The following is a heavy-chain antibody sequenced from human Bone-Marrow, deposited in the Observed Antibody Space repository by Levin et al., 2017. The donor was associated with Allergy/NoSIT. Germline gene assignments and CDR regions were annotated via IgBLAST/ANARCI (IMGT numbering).Heavy chain of an antibody. CDR2: IYYSGNT. J-gene: IGHJ5*02. Sequence: SETLSLTCTVSGGSVNSYYWSWIRQPPGKGLEWIGYIYYSGNTNYNPSLKSRVTMSVDTSKNQFSLKLSSVTAADTAVYYCAREPRGCGGGTCRGWFDPWGQGTLVTVSS. CDR1: GGSVNSYY. V-gene: IGHV4-59*02. D-gene: IGHD2-15*01. CDR3: AREPRGCGGGTCRGWFDP.